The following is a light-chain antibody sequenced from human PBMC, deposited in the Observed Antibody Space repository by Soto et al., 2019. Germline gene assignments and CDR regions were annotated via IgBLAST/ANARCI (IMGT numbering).Light chain of an antibody. CDR3: QQYNNWPLT. J-gene: IGKJ4*01. V-gene: IGKV3-15*01. CDR1: QSVYSN. CDR2: DAS. Sequence: EVVLTQSPGTVSLSPGERATLSCRASQSVYSNLAWYQQKPGQAPRLLIYDASARATDIPARFSGSGSGTDFTLTVSRLQSEDFAVYYCQQYNNWPLTFGGGTKVEIK.